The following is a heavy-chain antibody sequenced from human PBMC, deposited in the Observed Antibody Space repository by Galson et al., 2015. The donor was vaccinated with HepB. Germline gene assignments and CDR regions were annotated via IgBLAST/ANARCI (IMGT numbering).Heavy chain of an antibody. J-gene: IGHJ4*02. CDR2: ISGSGGST. V-gene: IGHV3-23*01. Sequence: SCKASGFTFSSYAMSWVRQAPGKGLEWVSAISGSGGSTYYADSVKGRFTISRDNSKNTLYLQMNSLRAEDTAVYYCAKTRRWLVLDYWGQGTLVTVSS. CDR3: AKTRRWLVLDY. D-gene: IGHD6-19*01. CDR1: GFTFSSYA.